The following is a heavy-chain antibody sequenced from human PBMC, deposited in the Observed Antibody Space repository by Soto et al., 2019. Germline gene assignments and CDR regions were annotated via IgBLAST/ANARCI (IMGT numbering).Heavy chain of an antibody. CDR3: ARAGKYSSSWYEPFDY. V-gene: IGHV4-59*01. D-gene: IGHD6-13*01. CDR2: IYYSGST. Sequence: PGKGLEWIGYIYYSGSTNYNPSLKSRVAISVDTSKNQFSLKLSSVTAADTAVYYCARAGKYSSSWYEPFDYWGQGTLVTVSS. J-gene: IGHJ4*02.